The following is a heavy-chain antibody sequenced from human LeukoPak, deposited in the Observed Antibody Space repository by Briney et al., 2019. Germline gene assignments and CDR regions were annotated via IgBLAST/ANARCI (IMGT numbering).Heavy chain of an antibody. Sequence: GGSLRLSCAASGFTFSSYSMNWVRQAPGKGLEWVSVTYSGGSTYYAESVKGRFTISRDNSKNTLYLQMNSLRTEDTAVYYCARCSGCQRGYYYGMDVWGQGTTVTVSS. J-gene: IGHJ6*02. CDR1: GFTFSSYS. V-gene: IGHV3-53*01. CDR3: ARCSGCQRGYYYGMDV. D-gene: IGHD6-19*01. CDR2: TYSGGST.